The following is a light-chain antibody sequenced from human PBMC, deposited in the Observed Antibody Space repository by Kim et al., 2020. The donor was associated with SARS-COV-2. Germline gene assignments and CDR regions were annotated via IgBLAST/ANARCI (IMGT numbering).Light chain of an antibody. V-gene: IGLV1-44*01. Sequence: QSVLTQPASASGPPGQRVTISCSGSNSNIGTNAVNWYHQLPGTAPKLLIYTNNQRLSGVPDRFSGSKSGTSASLAISELQSEDEAIYYCATWYDSLNAVVFGGGTQLTVL. CDR2: TNN. J-gene: IGLJ2*01. CDR3: ATWYDSLNAVV. CDR1: NSNIGTNA.